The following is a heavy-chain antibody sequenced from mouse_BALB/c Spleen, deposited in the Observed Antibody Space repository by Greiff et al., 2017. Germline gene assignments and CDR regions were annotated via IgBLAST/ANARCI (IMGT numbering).Heavy chain of an antibody. J-gene: IGHJ2*01. V-gene: IGHV1-7*01. Sequence: VQLQQSGAELAKPGASVKMSCKASGYTFTSYWMHWVKQRPGQGLEWIGYINPSTGYTEYNQKFKDKATLTADKSSSTAYMQLSSLTSEDSAVYYCARRARWDYFDYWGQGTTLTVSS. CDR2: INPSTGYT. CDR1: GYTFTSYW. D-gene: IGHD3-3*01. CDR3: ARRARWDYFDY.